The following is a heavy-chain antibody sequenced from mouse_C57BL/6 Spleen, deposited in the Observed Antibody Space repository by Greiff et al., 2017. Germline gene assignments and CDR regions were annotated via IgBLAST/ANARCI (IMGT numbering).Heavy chain of an antibody. V-gene: IGHV1-55*01. J-gene: IGHJ3*01. D-gene: IGHD4-1*01. CDR2: IYPGSGST. CDR3: ARGWVANWDAWFAY. CDR1: GYTFTSYW. Sequence: VQLQQPGAELVKPGASVKMSCKASGYTFTSYWITWVKQRPGQGLEWIGDIYPGSGSTNYNEKFKSKATLTVDTSSSTAYMQLSSLTSEDSAVYYCARGWVANWDAWFAYWGQGTLVTVS.